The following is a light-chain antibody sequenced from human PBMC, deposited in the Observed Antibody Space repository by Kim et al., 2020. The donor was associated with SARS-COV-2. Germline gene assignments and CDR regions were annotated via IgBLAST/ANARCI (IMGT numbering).Light chain of an antibody. V-gene: IGKV1-17*01. J-gene: IGKJ5*01. CDR3: LQHSTYPIT. Sequence: ASVGDRVNITCRASQDIRNDLGWYQQNPGRAPKRLIYAASSLQSGVPSRFSGSGSGTEFTLTISSVQPEDFATYFCLQHSTYPITFGQGTRLEIK. CDR1: QDIRND. CDR2: AAS.